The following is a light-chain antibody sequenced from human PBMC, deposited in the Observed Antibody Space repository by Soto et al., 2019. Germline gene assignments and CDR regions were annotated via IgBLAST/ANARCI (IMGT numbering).Light chain of an antibody. Sequence: QSVLAQPPSASGTPGQRVTISCSGSTSNIGSNTVSWYRQLPGTAPTVLMYGSDQRPSGVPDRFSGFTSGTSASLAISGLQSEDEADYYCAAWDESLKGWVFGGGTKLTVL. CDR2: GSD. J-gene: IGLJ3*02. V-gene: IGLV1-44*01. CDR1: TSNIGSNT. CDR3: AAWDESLKGWV.